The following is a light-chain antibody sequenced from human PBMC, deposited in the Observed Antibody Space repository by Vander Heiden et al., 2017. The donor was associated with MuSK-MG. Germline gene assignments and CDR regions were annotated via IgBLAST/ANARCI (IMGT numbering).Light chain of an antibody. J-gene: IGLJ3*02. CDR2: SNN. CDR3: AGSDDSRNAWV. Sequence: QSVLTQPPSASGTPGQRVTISCSGSASNIGPNTVNWYQQLPGTAPKLLIYSNNQRPSGVPDRFSGSRSGTSASLATSGLQAEEEADYYCAGSDDSRNAWVFGGGTKRTVL. V-gene: IGLV1-44*01. CDR1: ASNIGPNT.